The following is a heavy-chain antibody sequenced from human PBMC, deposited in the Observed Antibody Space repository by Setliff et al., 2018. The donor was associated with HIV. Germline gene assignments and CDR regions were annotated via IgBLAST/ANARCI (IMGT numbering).Heavy chain of an antibody. CDR1: GYSISSSSYY. CDR3: ARDFRIGWAVQDYWYFDL. J-gene: IGHJ2*01. V-gene: IGHV4-39*07. CDR2: IYYSGST. D-gene: IGHD1-26*01. Sequence: SETLSLTCTVSGYSISSSSYYWDWIRQPPGKGLEWIGNIYYSGSTYYNPSLKSRVTISVDTSKNQFSLKLSSVTAADTAVYYCARDFRIGWAVQDYWYFDLWGRGTLVTVSS.